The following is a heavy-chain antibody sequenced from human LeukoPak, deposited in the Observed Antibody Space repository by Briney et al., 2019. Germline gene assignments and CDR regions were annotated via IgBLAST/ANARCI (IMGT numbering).Heavy chain of an antibody. V-gene: IGHV3-23*01. J-gene: IGHJ5*02. D-gene: IGHD2-2*01. Sequence: GGSLRLSCAASGFTFNSYARTWVRQAPGKGLEWVSGISGSGGSTYYADPVKRRFTISRDNSNNTPYLQMNSLRADDTPVYHCVKGCSSACCCRLDPWGEGALVTVSP. CDR3: VKGCSSACCCRLDP. CDR2: ISGSGGST. CDR1: GFTFNSYA.